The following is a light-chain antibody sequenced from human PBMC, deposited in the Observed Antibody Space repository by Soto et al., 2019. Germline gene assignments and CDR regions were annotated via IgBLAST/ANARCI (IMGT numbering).Light chain of an antibody. Sequence: QSALTQPASVSGSPGQSITISCTGTSSDVGGYNYVSWYQQHPGKAPNFMIYDVSNRPSGVSNRFSGSKSGNTASLTISGLQAEDEADYYCSSYTSSSTLVFGGGTKLTVL. CDR1: SSDVGGYNY. CDR2: DVS. V-gene: IGLV2-14*01. CDR3: SSYTSSSTLV. J-gene: IGLJ2*01.